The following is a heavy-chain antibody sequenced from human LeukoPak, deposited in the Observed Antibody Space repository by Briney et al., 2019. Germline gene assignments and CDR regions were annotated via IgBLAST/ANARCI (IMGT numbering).Heavy chain of an antibody. CDR1: GFTFGDYA. D-gene: IGHD6-13*01. J-gene: IGHJ3*02. CDR2: IRTKAYGGTT. CDR3: TRDRTSWYRANAFDI. V-gene: IGHV3-49*04. Sequence: PGGSLRLSCTASGFTFGDYAMSWVRQAPGKGLEWVGFIRTKAYGGTTEYAASVKGRFSISRDDSKSIANLQMNSLRPEDTAVYYCTRDRTSWYRANAFDIWGQGTLVTVSS.